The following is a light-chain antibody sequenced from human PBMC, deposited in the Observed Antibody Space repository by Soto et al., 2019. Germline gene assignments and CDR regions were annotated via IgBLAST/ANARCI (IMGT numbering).Light chain of an antibody. J-gene: IGKJ2*01. Sequence: DIQMTQSPSTLSASVGDSVTITCRASQSINNWLAWHQQRPGKPPKLLIYDASNLQGGVPSRFSGRGSGTEFTLTISSLQPYDFATYYCQQYKSYSPETFGQGTKLEI. CDR3: QQYKSYSPET. CDR1: QSINNW. V-gene: IGKV1-5*01. CDR2: DAS.